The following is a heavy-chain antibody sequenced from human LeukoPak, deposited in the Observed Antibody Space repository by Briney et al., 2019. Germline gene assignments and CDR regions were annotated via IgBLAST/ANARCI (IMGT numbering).Heavy chain of an antibody. CDR1: GGSINSYY. CDR3: ARDVSQRRHFDY. Sequence: SETLSLTCTVSGGSINSYYWSWIRQPPGKGLEWIGYIYYSGSTNYNPSLKSRVTISVDKSKNQFSLKLSSVTAADTAVYYCARDVSQRRHFDYWGQGTLVTVSS. CDR2: IYYSGST. J-gene: IGHJ4*02. D-gene: IGHD1-1*01. V-gene: IGHV4-59*12.